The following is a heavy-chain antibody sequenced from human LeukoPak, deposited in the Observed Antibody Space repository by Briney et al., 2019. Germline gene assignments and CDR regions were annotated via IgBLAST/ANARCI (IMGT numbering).Heavy chain of an antibody. CDR2: IWYDGSNK. Sequence: GGSLRLSCAASGFTFSSYGMHLVRQAPGKGLEWVAVIWYDGSNKYYADSLKGRFTISRDNSKNPLYLQMNSLRAEDTAVYYCARHYGDYFDYWGQGTLVTVSS. CDR3: ARHYGDYFDY. J-gene: IGHJ4*02. D-gene: IGHD4-17*01. V-gene: IGHV3-33*01. CDR1: GFTFSSYG.